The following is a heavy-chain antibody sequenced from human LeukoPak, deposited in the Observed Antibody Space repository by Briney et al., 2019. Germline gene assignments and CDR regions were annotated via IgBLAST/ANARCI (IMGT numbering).Heavy chain of an antibody. J-gene: IGHJ6*03. CDR3: ASCTGYSSRWYGESGYYYYYMDV. CDR1: GYTFTSYG. V-gene: IGHV1-18*01. Sequence: ASVKVSCKASGYTFTSYGISWVRQAPGQGLEWMGWISAYNGNTNYAQKLQGRVPMTTDTSTSTAYMELRSLRSDDRAVYYCASCTGYSSRWYGESGYYYYYMDVWGKGTTVTVSS. D-gene: IGHD6-19*01. CDR2: ISAYNGNT.